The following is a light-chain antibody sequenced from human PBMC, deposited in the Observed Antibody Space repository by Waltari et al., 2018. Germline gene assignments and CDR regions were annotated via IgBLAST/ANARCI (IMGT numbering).Light chain of an antibody. V-gene: IGLV2-8*01. CDR3: SSYAGSNNYV. CDR1: SSDVGGYNY. Sequence: QSALTQPPSASGSPGQSVTISCTGTSSDVGGYNYVSWYQQHPGKAPKLMIYEVSKRPSGVPDRFSGCKSGNTASLTVSGLQAEDEADYDCSSYAGSNNYVFGTGTKVTVI. J-gene: IGLJ1*01. CDR2: EVS.